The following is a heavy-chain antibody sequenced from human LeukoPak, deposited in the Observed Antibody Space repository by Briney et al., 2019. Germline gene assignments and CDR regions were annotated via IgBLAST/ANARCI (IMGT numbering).Heavy chain of an antibody. Sequence: GGSLRLSCAASGFTFNSHGMHWVRQGPGKGPEWVAFIVYDGGYKYYADSVKGRFTISRDNSKNTLFLQMNSLRTEDTAVYYCAKVQSYYGILTGDPFVYWGQGTLVTVSS. J-gene: IGHJ4*02. CDR3: AKVQSYYGILTGDPFVY. CDR2: IVYDGGYK. D-gene: IGHD3-9*01. CDR1: GFTFNSHG. V-gene: IGHV3-30*02.